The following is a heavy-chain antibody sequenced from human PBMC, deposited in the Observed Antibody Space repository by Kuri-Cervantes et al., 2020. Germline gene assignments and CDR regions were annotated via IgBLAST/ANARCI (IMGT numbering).Heavy chain of an antibody. CDR2: IYPGDSDT. V-gene: IGHV5-51*01. Sequence: KVSCKGSGYSFTSYWIGWVRQMPGKGLEWMGIIYPGDSDTRYSPSFQGQVTISVDKSISTAYPQWNSLKASDTAMYYCARRGVNYYRNFDYWGQGTLVTVSS. CDR3: ARRGVNYYRNFDY. J-gene: IGHJ4*02. CDR1: GYSFTSYW. D-gene: IGHD3-22*01.